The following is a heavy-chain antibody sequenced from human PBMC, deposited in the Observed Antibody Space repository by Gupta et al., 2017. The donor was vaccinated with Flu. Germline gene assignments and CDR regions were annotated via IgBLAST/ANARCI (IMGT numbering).Heavy chain of an antibody. CDR3: ARDDAGYGDYTGADY. Sequence: EVQLVESGGALVQRGGSLRLSCAASRASVSSYDMNWVRQAPGKGLEWVAFLCHFGGTTPSADSVRGRFTISRDNAKNLLALQMDSLRVDDTAIYYCARDDAGYGDYTGADYWGQGTLVTVSS. V-gene: IGHV3-48*03. D-gene: IGHD4-17*01. J-gene: IGHJ4*02. CDR2: LCHFGGTT. CDR1: RASVSSYD.